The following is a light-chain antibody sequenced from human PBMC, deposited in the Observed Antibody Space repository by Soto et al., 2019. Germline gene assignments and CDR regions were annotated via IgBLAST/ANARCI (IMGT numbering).Light chain of an antibody. CDR1: SSNIGTFNL. CDR3: CSYAGTATSAFL. Sequence: QAVVTQPASVSGSPGQSIIISCTGTSSNIGTFNLVSWYQKHPGKAPHLIIYEGNKRPSGVSARFSGSTSGNTASLTISGLQAEDEADYHCCSYAGTATSAFLFGGGTQLTVL. CDR2: EGN. J-gene: IGLJ3*02. V-gene: IGLV2-23*01.